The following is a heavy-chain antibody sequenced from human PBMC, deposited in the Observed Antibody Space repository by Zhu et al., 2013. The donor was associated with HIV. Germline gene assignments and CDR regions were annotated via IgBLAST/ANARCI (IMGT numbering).Heavy chain of an antibody. J-gene: IGHJ4*02. CDR3: ARGKRGSGTTLKPKYYFDY. V-gene: IGHV1-8*01. CDR2: MNPNSGNT. CDR1: GYTFASYD. D-gene: IGHD1-1*01. Sequence: QVQLVQSGAEVKKPGASVKVSCKASGYTFASYDINWVRQATGQGLEWMGWMNPNSGNTGYAQKFQGRVTMTRNTSISTAYMELSSLRSEDTAVYYCARGKRGSGTTLKPKYYFDYWAREPWSPSPQ.